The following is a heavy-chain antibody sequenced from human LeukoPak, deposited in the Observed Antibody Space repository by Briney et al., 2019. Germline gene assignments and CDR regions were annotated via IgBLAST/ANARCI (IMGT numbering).Heavy chain of an antibody. Sequence: GESLKISCKGSGYSFTSYWIGWVRQMPGKGLEWMGIIYPGDSDTRYSPSFQGQVTISADKSISTAYLQWSSLKASDTAMYYCARRLGYCSGGSWYSGGWFDPWGQGTLVTVSS. CDR3: ARRLGYCSGGSWYSGGWFDP. CDR1: GYSFTSYW. V-gene: IGHV5-51*01. J-gene: IGHJ5*02. CDR2: IYPGDSDT. D-gene: IGHD2-15*01.